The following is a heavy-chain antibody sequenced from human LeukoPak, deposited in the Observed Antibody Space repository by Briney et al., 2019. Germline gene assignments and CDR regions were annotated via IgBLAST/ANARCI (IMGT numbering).Heavy chain of an antibody. V-gene: IGHV1-2*02. D-gene: IGHD6-13*01. CDR3: ASALNTRTSSC. CDR1: GYSFTGYY. Sequence: GASVKVSCKASGYSFTGYYMHWVRQAPGQGLEWMGWISPNSGGTNYAQKFQGRVTMTTDTTISTAYMELSRLRSDDTAVYDCASALNTRTSSCWGQGTLVTVSS. CDR2: ISPNSGGT. J-gene: IGHJ4*02.